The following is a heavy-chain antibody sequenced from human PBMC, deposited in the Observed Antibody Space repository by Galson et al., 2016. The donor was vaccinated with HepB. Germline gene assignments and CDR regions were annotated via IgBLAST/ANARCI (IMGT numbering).Heavy chain of an antibody. CDR1: GFTFSSHA. D-gene: IGHD2-15*01. CDR3: AKHRDAGGSSP. Sequence: SLRLSCAASGFTFSSHAISWVRQAPGKGLEWVSSITGSGGTTYYTDSVKGRFTISRDNSRNTLHLQMNSLRSEDTAVYYCAKHRDAGGSSPWGQGTLVTVSS. J-gene: IGHJ4*02. V-gene: IGHV3-23*01. CDR2: ITGSGGTT.